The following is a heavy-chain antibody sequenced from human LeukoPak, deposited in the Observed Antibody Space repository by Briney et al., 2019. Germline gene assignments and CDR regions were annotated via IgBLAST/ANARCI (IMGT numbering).Heavy chain of an antibody. D-gene: IGHD3-3*01. J-gene: IGHJ4*02. CDR3: AKGRSFGVVTTSDY. Sequence: GGSLRLSCAASGFTFSSYAMSWVRQAPGKGLEWVSAISGSGGSTYYADSVKGRFTISRDNSKNTLYLQMNSLRAEDTAVYYCAKGRSFGVVTTSDYWGQGTLVTVSS. CDR2: ISGSGGST. V-gene: IGHV3-23*01. CDR1: GFTFSSYA.